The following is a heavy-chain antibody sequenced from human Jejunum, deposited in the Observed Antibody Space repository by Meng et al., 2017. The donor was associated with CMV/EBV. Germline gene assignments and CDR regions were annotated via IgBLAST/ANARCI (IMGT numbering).Heavy chain of an antibody. D-gene: IGHD2-8*02. CDR1: GFTFSNYA. CDR2: ISNSGGST. Sequence: SGFTFSNYAMGWVRQAPGKGLEWVAAISNSGGSTYSADSVKGRFTISRDNSKNTLYLQMNSLRAEDTAIYYCAKRYCTGGSCSPDYWGQGTLVTVSS. CDR3: AKRYCTGGSCSPDY. V-gene: IGHV3-23*01. J-gene: IGHJ4*02.